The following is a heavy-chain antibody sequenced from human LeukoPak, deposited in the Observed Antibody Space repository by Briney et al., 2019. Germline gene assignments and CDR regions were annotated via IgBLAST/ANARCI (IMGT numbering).Heavy chain of an antibody. CDR3: ARVARSGSWASFDY. D-gene: IGHD1-26*01. V-gene: IGHV4-4*07. CDR1: GGSISSYY. J-gene: IGHJ4*02. Sequence: SETLSLTCTDSGGSISSYYWSWIRQPAGKGLEWIGRIYPSGSTNYNPSLKSRVTMSVDTSKNQFSLKLSSVTAADTAVYYCARVARSGSWASFDYWGQRTLVTVSS. CDR2: IYPSGST.